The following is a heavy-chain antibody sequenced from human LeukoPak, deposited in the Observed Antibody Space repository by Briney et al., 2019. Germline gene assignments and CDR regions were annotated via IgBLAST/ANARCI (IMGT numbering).Heavy chain of an antibody. CDR1: GASITSYY. J-gene: IGHJ4*02. D-gene: IGHD7-27*01. CDR2: MYFGERT. Sequence: SETLSLTCTVSGASITSYYWTWIRQPPGKGLEWVGYMYFGERTNYNPSLKSRATISIDTSKKQFSLKLKSVTAADTAVYYCARIPGDRPDDWGQGTLVTVS. CDR3: ARIPGDRPDD. V-gene: IGHV4-59*01.